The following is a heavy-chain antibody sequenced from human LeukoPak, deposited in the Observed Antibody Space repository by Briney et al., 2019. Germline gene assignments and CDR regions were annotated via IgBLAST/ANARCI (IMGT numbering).Heavy chain of an antibody. V-gene: IGHV3-30*02. CDR3: AKDSQIVVVPAAIQGQFDY. CDR1: GFTFSSYG. CDR2: IRYDGSNK. Sequence: PGGSLRLSCAASGFTFSSYGMHWVRQAPGKGLEWVAFIRYDGSNKYYAGSVKGRFTISRDNSKNTLYLQMNSLRAEDTAVYYCAKDSQIVVVPAAIQGQFDYWGQGTLVTVSS. J-gene: IGHJ4*02. D-gene: IGHD2-2*01.